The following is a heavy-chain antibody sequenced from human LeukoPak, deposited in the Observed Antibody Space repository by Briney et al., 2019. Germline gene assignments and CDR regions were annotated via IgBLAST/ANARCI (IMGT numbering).Heavy chain of an antibody. Sequence: GGSLRLSCAASGFTFSNYAMSWVRQAPGKGQEWVSAISVVGGTTYYADSVRGRFSISRDNSDNSLYLQMNSLRAEDTAVYYCARDSGRYCSGGSCYSPSPTWGYWGQGTLVTVSS. CDR3: ARDSGRYCSGGSCYSPSPTWGY. CDR2: ISVVGGTT. CDR1: GFTFSNYA. V-gene: IGHV3-23*01. J-gene: IGHJ4*02. D-gene: IGHD2-15*01.